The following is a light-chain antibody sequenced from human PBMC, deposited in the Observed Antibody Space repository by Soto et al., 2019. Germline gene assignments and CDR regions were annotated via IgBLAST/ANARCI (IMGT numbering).Light chain of an antibody. CDR2: DAS. V-gene: IGKV1-5*01. J-gene: IGKJ4*01. CDR1: QSIGSW. Sequence: DIQMTQSPSTLSSSVGDRGSITCRASQSIGSWLAWYQQKPGKAPKLLIYDASGLERGVPSRFSGSGSGTECTLTISSLQPDDFATYYCQQYKKYSTFGGGTKV. CDR3: QQYKKYST.